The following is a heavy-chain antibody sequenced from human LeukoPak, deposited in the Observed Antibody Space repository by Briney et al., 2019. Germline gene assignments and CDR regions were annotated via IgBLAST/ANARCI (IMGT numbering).Heavy chain of an antibody. CDR3: ARGMRSSGYYLDFDY. CDR1: GFTFSSYS. Sequence: PGGSLRLSCAASGFTFSSYSMNWVRQAPGKGLEWVSSISSSSSYIYYADSVKGRFTISRDNAKNSLYLRMNSLRAEDTAVYYCARGMRSSGYYLDFDYWGQGTLVTVSS. V-gene: IGHV3-21*01. J-gene: IGHJ4*02. D-gene: IGHD3-22*01. CDR2: ISSSSSYI.